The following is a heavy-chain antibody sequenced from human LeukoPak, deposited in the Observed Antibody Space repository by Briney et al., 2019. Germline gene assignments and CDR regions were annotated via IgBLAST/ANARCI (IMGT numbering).Heavy chain of an antibody. CDR2: INSDGSST. J-gene: IGHJ4*02. V-gene: IGHV3-74*01. D-gene: IGHD4-17*01. CDR1: GFTFSSYW. CDR3: ATSTNDYGDPGFDY. Sequence: PGGSLRLSCAASGFTFSSYWMHWVRQAPGKGLVWVSRINSDGSSTSYADSVKGRFTISRDNAKNTLYLQMNSLRAEDTAVYYCATSTNDYGDPGFDYWGQGTLVTVSS.